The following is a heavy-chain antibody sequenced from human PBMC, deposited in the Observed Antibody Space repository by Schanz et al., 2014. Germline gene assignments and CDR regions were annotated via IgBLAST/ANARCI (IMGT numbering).Heavy chain of an antibody. Sequence: EVQLVESGGGLVQPGGSLRLSCAASGFTFSAYWVTWVRQAPGKGLDWVGIIKPDGSENFYVDSVKGRFTISRDNAKNLMYLHLNSLRAEDTAVYYCAREVGGSFGQHYWGQGALVTVSS. J-gene: IGHJ4*02. V-gene: IGHV3-7*01. CDR1: GFTFSAYW. D-gene: IGHD1-26*01. CDR2: IKPDGSEN. CDR3: AREVGGSFGQHY.